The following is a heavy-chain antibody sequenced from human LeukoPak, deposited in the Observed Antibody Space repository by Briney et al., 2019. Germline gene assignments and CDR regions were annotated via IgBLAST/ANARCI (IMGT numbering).Heavy chain of an antibody. CDR1: GGSISSGSYY. J-gene: IGHJ4*02. V-gene: IGHV4-61*02. CDR3: ARGLAGNYFDY. D-gene: IGHD7-27*01. CDR2: IYTSGST. Sequence: SETLSLTCTVSGGSISSGSYYWSWIRQPAGKGLEWIGRIYTSGSTNYNPSLKSRVTISVDTSKNQFSLKLSSVTAADTAVYYCARGLAGNYFDYWGQGTLVTVSS.